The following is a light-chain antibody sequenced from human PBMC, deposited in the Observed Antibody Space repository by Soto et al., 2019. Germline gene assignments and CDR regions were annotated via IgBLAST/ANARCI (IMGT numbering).Light chain of an antibody. Sequence: EIVLTQSPGTLSLSPGERATLSCRAGQSVSSSYLAWYQQKPGQAPRLLIYGASSRATGIPDRFSGSGSGTDFTLTISRLEPEDFAVYYCQQYGSAFGQGTKV. CDR2: GAS. CDR3: QQYGSA. CDR1: QSVSSSY. V-gene: IGKV3-20*01. J-gene: IGKJ1*01.